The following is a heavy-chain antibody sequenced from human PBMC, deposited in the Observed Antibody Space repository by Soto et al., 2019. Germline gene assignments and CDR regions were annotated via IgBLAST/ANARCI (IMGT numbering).Heavy chain of an antibody. D-gene: IGHD6-13*01. CDR2: IYYSGST. CDR3: ARQRVAAVVGVEEAYYFDY. CDR1: GGSISSSSYY. Sequence: SETLSLTCTVSGGSISSSSYYWGWIRQPPGKGLEWIGSIYYSGSTYYNPSLKSRVTISVDTSKNQFSLKLSSVTAADTAVYYCARQRVAAVVGVEEAYYFDYWGQGTLVTVSS. J-gene: IGHJ4*02. V-gene: IGHV4-39*01.